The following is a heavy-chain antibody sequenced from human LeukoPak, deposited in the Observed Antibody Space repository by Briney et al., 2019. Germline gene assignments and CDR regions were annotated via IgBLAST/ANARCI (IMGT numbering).Heavy chain of an antibody. CDR1: GFTFSDYY. CDR3: ARAFRAVGVIAAAPFDY. V-gene: IGHV3-11*01. CDR2: ISSSGSTI. J-gene: IGHJ4*02. Sequence: GGSLRLSCAASGFTFSDYYMSWIRQAPGKGPEWVSYISSSGSTIYYADSVKGRFTISRDNAKNSLYLQMNSLRAEDTAVYYCARAFRAVGVIAAAPFDYWGQGTLVTVSS. D-gene: IGHD6-13*01.